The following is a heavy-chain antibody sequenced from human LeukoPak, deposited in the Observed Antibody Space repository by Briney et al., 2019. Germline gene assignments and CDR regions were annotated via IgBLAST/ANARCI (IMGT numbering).Heavy chain of an antibody. CDR3: ARESKLGNTYAYDY. CDR1: GFTFSSYS. D-gene: IGHD3-16*01. J-gene: IGHJ4*02. CDR2: ISSSSSYI. V-gene: IGHV3-21*06. Sequence: GGSLRLSCAASGFTFSSYSMNWVRQAPGKGLEWVSSISSSSSYIYYADSVKGRFTISRDNAKNSLYLQMNSLGAEDTAVYYCARESKLGNTYAYDYWGQGTLVTVSS.